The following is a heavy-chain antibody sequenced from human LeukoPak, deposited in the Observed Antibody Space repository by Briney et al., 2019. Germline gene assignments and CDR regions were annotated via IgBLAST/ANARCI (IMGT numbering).Heavy chain of an antibody. CDR2: ISSSNSTI. J-gene: IGHJ3*02. Sequence: GGSLRLSCAASGFTFSSYSMNWVRQAPGKGLEWVSYISSSNSTIYYADSVKGRFTISRDNAKNSLYLQMNSLRAEDTAVYYCARDEADWSGDAFDIWGQGTMVTVSS. CDR3: ARDEADWSGDAFDI. V-gene: IGHV3-48*01. D-gene: IGHD3-3*01. CDR1: GFTFSSYS.